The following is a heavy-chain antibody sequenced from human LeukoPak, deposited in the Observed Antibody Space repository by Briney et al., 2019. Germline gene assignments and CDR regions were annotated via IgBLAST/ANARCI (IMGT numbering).Heavy chain of an antibody. CDR3: ARGFYYGSGSYPSNYYMDV. J-gene: IGHJ6*03. CDR2: ISSSSSTI. V-gene: IGHV3-48*01. CDR1: GFTFSSYS. Sequence: GGSLRLSCAASGFTFSSYSMNWVRQAPGKGLEWVSYISSSSSTIYYADSVKGRFTISRDNAKNSPYLQMNSLRAEDTAVYYCARGFYYGSGSYPSNYYMDVWGKGTTVTVSS. D-gene: IGHD3-10*01.